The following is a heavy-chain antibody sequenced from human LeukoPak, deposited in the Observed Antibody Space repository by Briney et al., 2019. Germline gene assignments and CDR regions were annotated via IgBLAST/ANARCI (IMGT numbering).Heavy chain of an antibody. D-gene: IGHD3-10*01. CDR1: GFTFSSYG. V-gene: IGHV3-30*02. CDR2: IRYDGSYK. J-gene: IGHJ4*02. Sequence: PGGSLRLSCAASGFTFSSYGMHWVRQAPGKGLEWVAFIRYDGSYKYYADSVKGRFTISRDNSKNTLYLQMNSLRVEDTAVYYSGTTMFRGATHSPYYFVSWGQGTLVTVSS. CDR3: GTTMFRGATHSPYYFVS.